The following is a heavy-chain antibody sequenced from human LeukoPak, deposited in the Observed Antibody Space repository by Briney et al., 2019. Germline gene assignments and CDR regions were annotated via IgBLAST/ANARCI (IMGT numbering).Heavy chain of an antibody. CDR2: MNPSSGNT. Sequence: ASVKVSCKASGYTFTRYDSNGVRQATGQGREWMGWMNPSSGNTAYAQRFQGRVTMTRDTSTNTAYLELSSMRSDDTAMYYCAAHTYYYSSGSFAYWGQGTLVTVSS. D-gene: IGHD3-10*01. J-gene: IGHJ4*02. CDR1: GYTFTRYD. V-gene: IGHV1-8*01. CDR3: AAHTYYYSSGSFAY.